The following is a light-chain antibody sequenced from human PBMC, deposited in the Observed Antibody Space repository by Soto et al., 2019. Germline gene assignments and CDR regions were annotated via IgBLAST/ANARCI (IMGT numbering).Light chain of an antibody. Sequence: EIVLTQSPGTLSLSPGERATVSCRASQSVSRSNLAWYQHKPGQAPRLLIYDASNRATGIPARFSGSGSGTDFTLTISSLEPEDFAVYYCQQRSNWPFTFGQGTRLEI. CDR2: DAS. J-gene: IGKJ5*01. CDR1: QSVSRSN. V-gene: IGKV3-11*01. CDR3: QQRSNWPFT.